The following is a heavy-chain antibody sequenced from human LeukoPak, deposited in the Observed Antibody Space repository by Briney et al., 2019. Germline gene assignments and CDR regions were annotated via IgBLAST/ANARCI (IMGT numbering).Heavy chain of an antibody. J-gene: IGHJ4*02. CDR2: ISGSGGST. CDR1: GFTFSRYA. Sequence: GGSLRLSCAASGFTFSRYAMSWVRQAPGKGLEWVSGISGSGGSTDYADSVKGRLTISRDNSKNTLYLQMNSLRAEDTAVYYCAKVGSSDYWGQGTLVTVSS. CDR3: AKVGSSDY. V-gene: IGHV3-23*01.